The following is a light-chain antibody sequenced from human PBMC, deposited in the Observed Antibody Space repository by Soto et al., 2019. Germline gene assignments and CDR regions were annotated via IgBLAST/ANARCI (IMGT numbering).Light chain of an antibody. J-gene: IGKJ5*01. Sequence: DIQMTQSPSSLSASVGDRVTIPCQASQNINNYVDWDQQKPERAPKLLIDDASNVEAGVPSRFRGSGSGTDFTFTISRLQPEDIATYYWQQYEKLPTFGQGTRLEIK. CDR2: DAS. CDR1: QNINNY. V-gene: IGKV1-33*01. CDR3: QQYEKLPT.